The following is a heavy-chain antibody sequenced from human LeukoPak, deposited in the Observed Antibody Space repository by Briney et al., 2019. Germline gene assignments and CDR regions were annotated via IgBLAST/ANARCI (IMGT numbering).Heavy chain of an antibody. J-gene: IGHJ4*02. D-gene: IGHD6-13*01. CDR1: GGSISSTSYY. V-gene: IGHV4-39*01. CDR2: IDYSGTT. Sequence: PSETLSLTCTVSGGSISSTSYYWAWIRQPPGRGLEWIGSIDYSGTTYYNPSLKSRVTISVDTSKNQFSLKLSSVTAADTAKYFCARRGQAAGSKGAFDYCGQGTLVTVSS. CDR3: ARRGQAAGSKGAFDY.